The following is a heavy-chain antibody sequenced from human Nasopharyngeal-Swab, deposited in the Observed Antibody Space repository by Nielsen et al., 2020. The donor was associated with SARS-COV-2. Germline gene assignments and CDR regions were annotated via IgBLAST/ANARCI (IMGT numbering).Heavy chain of an antibody. Sequence: SLKISCAASGFTFDDYAMHWVRQAPGKGLEWVSGISWNSGSIGYADSVKGRFTISRDNAKNSLYLQMNRLRAEDTALYYCAKDSSMVSLDVWGQGNTV. J-gene: IGHJ6*02. CDR2: ISWNSGSI. CDR1: GFTFDDYA. D-gene: IGHD5-18*01. CDR3: AKDSSMVSLDV. V-gene: IGHV3-9*01.